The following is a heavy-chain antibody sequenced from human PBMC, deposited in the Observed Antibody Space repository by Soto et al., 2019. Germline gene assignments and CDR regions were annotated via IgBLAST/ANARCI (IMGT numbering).Heavy chain of an antibody. CDR2: INHSGST. CDR3: ARDSRLVQIPSSNRYYYPGTDV. J-gene: IGHJ6*02. D-gene: IGHD2-2*01. Sequence: SETLSLTCAVYGGSFSGYYWSWIRQPPGKGLEWIGEINHSGSTNYNPSLKSRVTISVDTSKNQFSLKLSSVTAADTAVYWCARDSRLVQIPSSNRYYYPGTDVWGQGTPVTVSS. V-gene: IGHV4-34*01. CDR1: GGSFSGYY.